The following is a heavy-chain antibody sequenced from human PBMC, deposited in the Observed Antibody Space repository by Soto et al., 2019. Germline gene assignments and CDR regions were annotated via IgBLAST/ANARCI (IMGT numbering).Heavy chain of an antibody. D-gene: IGHD1-26*01. Sequence: QVQLVESGGGVVQPGRSLRLSCAASGFTFSTYGMHWVRQAPGKGLEWVAAIWYDGRDKYYADSVKGRFTITRNNSKNTLYLPMLSVRAQDTAGGYCARDRRGAGFSLWGRGSLVTVTS. CDR2: IWYDGRDK. V-gene: IGHV3-33*01. CDR1: GFTFSTYG. J-gene: IGHJ2*01. CDR3: ARDRRGAGFSL.